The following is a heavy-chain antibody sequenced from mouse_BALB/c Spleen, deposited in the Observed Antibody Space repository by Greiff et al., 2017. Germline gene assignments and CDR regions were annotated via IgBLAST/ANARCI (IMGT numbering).Heavy chain of an antibody. D-gene: IGHD1-1*01. Sequence: VKLMESGPGLVAPSQSLSITCTASGFSLTSYDISWIRQPPGKGLEWLGVIWTGGGTNYNSAFMSRLSISKDNSKSQVFLKMNSLQTDDTAIYYCVRALRGYAMDYWGQGTSVTVSS. CDR2: IWTGGGT. J-gene: IGHJ4*01. V-gene: IGHV2-9-2*01. CDR3: VRALRGYAMDY. CDR1: GFSLTSYD.